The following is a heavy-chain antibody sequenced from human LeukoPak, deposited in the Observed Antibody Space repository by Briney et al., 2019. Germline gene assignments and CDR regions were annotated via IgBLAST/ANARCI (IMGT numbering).Heavy chain of an antibody. CDR1: GFAFSSYW. CDR2: IRQDGGEK. CDR3: ARVSISGGGVDY. Sequence: GGSLRLSCAVSGFAFSSYWMNWVRQAPGKGLEWVASIRQDGGEKSYVDSVKGRFTISRDNTKNSLYLQMSSLRAEDTAVYYCARVSISGGGVDYWGQGTLVTVPS. V-gene: IGHV3-7*02. D-gene: IGHD3-16*01. J-gene: IGHJ4*02.